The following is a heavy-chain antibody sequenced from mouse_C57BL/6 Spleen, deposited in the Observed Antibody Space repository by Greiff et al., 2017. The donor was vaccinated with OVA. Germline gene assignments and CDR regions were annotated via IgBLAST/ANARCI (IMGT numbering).Heavy chain of an antibody. CDR3: ARERDDFDY. Sequence: QVQLQQSGAELVKPGASVKMSCKASGYTFTSYWITWVKQRPGQGLAWIGDIYPGSGSTTYNEKFKSKATLTVDTSSSKAYMQLSSLTSEDSAVYYCARERDDFDYWGQGTTLTVSS. D-gene: IGHD3-3*01. CDR1: GYTFTSYW. CDR2: IYPGSGST. V-gene: IGHV1-55*01. J-gene: IGHJ2*01.